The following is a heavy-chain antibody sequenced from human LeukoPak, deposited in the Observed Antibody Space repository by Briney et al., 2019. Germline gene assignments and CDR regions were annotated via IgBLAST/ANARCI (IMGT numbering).Heavy chain of an antibody. J-gene: IGHJ3*02. CDR3: AKSNGYGLIDI. CDR2: IFYSGST. V-gene: IGHV4-59*12. D-gene: IGHD3-10*01. CDR1: GDSISYFY. Sequence: SETLSLTCSVSGDSISYFYWGWIRQPPGKGLEWIGNIFYSGSTYYGPSLKSRLTISLDTSRNQFSLKLNSVTAADTAVYYCAKSNGYGLIDIWGQGTMVTVSS.